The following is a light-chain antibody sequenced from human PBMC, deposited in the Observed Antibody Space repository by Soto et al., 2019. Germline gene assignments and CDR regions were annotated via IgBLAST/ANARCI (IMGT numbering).Light chain of an antibody. CDR3: QSYDSSLSGSEV. CDR2: GNS. V-gene: IGLV1-40*01. Sequence: QSALTQPPSVSGAPGQRVTISCTGSSSNIGAGYDVHWYQQLPGTAPKLLIYGNSNRPSGVPDRFSGSKSGTSASLAITGLQAEDEVDYYCQSYDSSLSGSEVFGTGTKVTVL. J-gene: IGLJ1*01. CDR1: SSNIGAGYD.